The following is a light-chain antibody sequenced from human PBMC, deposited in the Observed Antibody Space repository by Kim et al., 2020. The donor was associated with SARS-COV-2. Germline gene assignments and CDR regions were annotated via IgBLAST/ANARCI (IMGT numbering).Light chain of an antibody. Sequence: ASVGDRVTITCRPSQSICKFLNWYQQKPGGAPKLLIYGVSSLRSGVPSRFSGSGSATDFSLTISSLQPEDFATYYCQQSYNTPPTFGQGTKVDIK. J-gene: IGKJ1*01. CDR1: QSICKF. CDR3: QQSYNTPPT. CDR2: GVS. V-gene: IGKV1-39*01.